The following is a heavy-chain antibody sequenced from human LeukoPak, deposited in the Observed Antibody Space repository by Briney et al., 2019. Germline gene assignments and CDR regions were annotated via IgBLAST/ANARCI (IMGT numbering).Heavy chain of an antibody. Sequence: SETLSLTCTVSGGSISSYYWSWIRQPPRKGLEWIGYIYYSGSTNYNPSLKSRVTISVDTSKNQFSLKLSSVTAADTAVYYCARGGVATIIPFDYWGQGTLVTVSS. D-gene: IGHD5-24*01. CDR3: ARGGVATIIPFDY. V-gene: IGHV4-59*01. CDR2: IYYSGST. CDR1: GGSISSYY. J-gene: IGHJ4*02.